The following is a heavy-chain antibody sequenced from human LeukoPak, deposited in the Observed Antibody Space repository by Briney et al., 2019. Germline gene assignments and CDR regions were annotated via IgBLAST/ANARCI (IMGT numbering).Heavy chain of an antibody. CDR3: ARAYYDFWSGYYPFDY. J-gene: IGHJ4*02. Sequence: QPGGSLRLSCATSGFSFYNLAFHWVRQAPGKGLEWVSLISHDGNSRKYADSVKGRFIVSRDNSKNTLYLQMNSLRAEDTAVYYCARAYYDFWSGYYPFDYWGQGTLVTVSS. V-gene: IGHV3-30*04. D-gene: IGHD3-3*01. CDR2: ISHDGNSR. CDR1: GFSFYNLA.